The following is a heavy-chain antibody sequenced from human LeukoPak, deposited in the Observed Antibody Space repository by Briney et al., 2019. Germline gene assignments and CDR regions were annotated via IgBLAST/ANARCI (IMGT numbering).Heavy chain of an antibody. V-gene: IGHV3-30*04. CDR1: GFTFSSYT. J-gene: IGHJ4*02. Sequence: GRSLRLSCAASGFTFSSYTMHWVRQAPGKGLERVAVISYDGSNKYYADSVKGRFTISRDNSKNTLYLQMNSLRAEDTAVYYCARDRLRYFDWLLYSYYFDYWGQGTLVTVSS. CDR3: ARDRLRYFDWLLYSYYFDY. D-gene: IGHD3-9*01. CDR2: ISYDGSNK.